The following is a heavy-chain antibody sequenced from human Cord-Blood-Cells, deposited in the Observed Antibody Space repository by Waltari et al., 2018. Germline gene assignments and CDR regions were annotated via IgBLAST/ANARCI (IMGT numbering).Heavy chain of an antibody. CDR1: GGSISSGDYY. Sequence: QVQLQESGPGLVKPSQTLSLTCTVSGGSISSGDYYWSWIRQPPGKGLDWIGYIYYSGSTYPNPYLMSIVTKSVNTSKNQFSLKLSSVTAADTAVYYCARRNDFWSGYYFDYWGQGTLVTVSS. J-gene: IGHJ4*02. D-gene: IGHD3-3*01. CDR3: ARRNDFWSGYYFDY. V-gene: IGHV4-30-4*01. CDR2: IYYSGST.